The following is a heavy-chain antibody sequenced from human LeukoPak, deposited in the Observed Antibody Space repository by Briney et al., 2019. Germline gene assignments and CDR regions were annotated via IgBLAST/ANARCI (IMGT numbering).Heavy chain of an antibody. V-gene: IGHV4-59*01. Sequence: SETLSLTCSVFGGSISSYYWTWIRQPPGKGLEWIGYIHYTGTTNYNPSLKSRVTMSLDTSKNQFSLKLNSVTAADTAVYYCAGSDYADSEYDYWGQGTLVTVSS. J-gene: IGHJ4*02. CDR3: AGSDYADSEYDY. CDR2: IHYTGTT. D-gene: IGHD4-17*01. CDR1: GGSISSYY.